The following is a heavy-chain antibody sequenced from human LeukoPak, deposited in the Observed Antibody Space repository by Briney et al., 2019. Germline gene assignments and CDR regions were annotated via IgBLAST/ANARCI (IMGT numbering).Heavy chain of an antibody. J-gene: IGHJ4*02. D-gene: IGHD4-17*01. CDR1: GYTFTSYY. CDR3: ARSRATVTTFDY. V-gene: IGHV1-46*03. Sequence: ASVKVSCRASGYTFTSYYMHWVRQAPGQGLEWMGIINPSGGSTSYAQKFQGRVTMTRDTSTSTVYMELSSLRSEDTAVYYCARSRATVTTFDYWGQGTLVTVSS. CDR2: INPSGGST.